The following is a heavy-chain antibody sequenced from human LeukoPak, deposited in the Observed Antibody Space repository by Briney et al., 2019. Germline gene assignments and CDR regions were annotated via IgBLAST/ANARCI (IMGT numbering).Heavy chain of an antibody. D-gene: IGHD3-22*01. Sequence: GGSLRLSCAASGFTFSSYSMNWVRQAPGKGLEWVSYISSSSSTIYYADSVKGRFTISRDNAKNSLYLQMNSLRAEDTAVYYCARFLYFHDSRWYSGDWGQGTPGTVSS. J-gene: IGHJ4*02. CDR1: GFTFSSYS. V-gene: IGHV3-48*04. CDR3: ARFLYFHDSRWYSGD. CDR2: ISSSSSTI.